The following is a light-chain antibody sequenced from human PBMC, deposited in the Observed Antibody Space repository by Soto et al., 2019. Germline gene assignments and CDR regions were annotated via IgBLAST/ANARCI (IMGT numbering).Light chain of an antibody. CDR1: QNVGTY. J-gene: IGKJ2*01. V-gene: IGKV1-39*01. CDR2: VAS. CDR3: QQTYSMPVT. Sequence: DIQMTQSPSSLSASIGDRVTITCRASQNVGTYLSWYQQKQGKAPKLLINVASTLQSGVPSRFSGSGSGTDFTLAIGSLQPEDFATYYCQQTYSMPVTFGQGTKLEMK.